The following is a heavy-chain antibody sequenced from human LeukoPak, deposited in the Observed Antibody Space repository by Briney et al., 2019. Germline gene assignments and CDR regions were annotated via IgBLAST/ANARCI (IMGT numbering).Heavy chain of an antibody. V-gene: IGHV3-23*01. CDR2: VSTSGGST. D-gene: IGHD3-22*01. CDR3: AKQAYDSPRTDFDY. J-gene: IGHJ4*02. CDR1: GFTFSSYG. Sequence: PGGSLRLSCAASGFTFSSYGMHWVRQATGKGLEWVSGVSTSGGSTYYADSVKGRFTISRDNSKNTLHLQMNSLRAEDTAIYYCAKQAYDSPRTDFDYWGQGTLVTVSS.